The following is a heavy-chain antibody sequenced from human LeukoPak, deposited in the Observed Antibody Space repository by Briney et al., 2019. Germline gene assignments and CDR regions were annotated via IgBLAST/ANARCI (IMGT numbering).Heavy chain of an antibody. CDR1: GFTVSSHW. J-gene: IGHJ4*02. Sequence: GGSLRLSCAASGFTVSSHWMHWVRQAPGKGLVWVSCINSDGSSTSSADSVKGRFTISRDNAKNTLYLQMNSLRAEDTAVYYCARVPRGYYDSSNYYYHFDYWGQGTLVTVSS. V-gene: IGHV3-74*01. CDR2: INSDGSST. CDR3: ARVPRGYYDSSNYYYHFDY. D-gene: IGHD3-22*01.